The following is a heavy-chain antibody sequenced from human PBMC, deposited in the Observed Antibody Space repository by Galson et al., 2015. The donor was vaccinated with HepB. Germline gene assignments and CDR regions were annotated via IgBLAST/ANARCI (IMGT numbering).Heavy chain of an antibody. Sequence: SLRLSCAASGFTFSSYAMSWVRQAPGKGLEWVSAISGSGGSTYYADSVKGRFTISRDNSKNTLYLQMNSLRAEDTAVYYCAKVSYVWGSYRYTEDYWGQGTLVTVSS. CDR2: ISGSGGST. D-gene: IGHD3-16*02. CDR1: GFTFSSYA. CDR3: AKVSYVWGSYRYTEDY. V-gene: IGHV3-23*01. J-gene: IGHJ4*02.